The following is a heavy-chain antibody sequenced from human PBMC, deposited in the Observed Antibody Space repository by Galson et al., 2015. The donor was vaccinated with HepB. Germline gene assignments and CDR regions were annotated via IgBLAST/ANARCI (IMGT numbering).Heavy chain of an antibody. Sequence: CAASGSTFRSYAMHWVRQAPGRGLEWVAVISYDGSNKYYADSVKGRFTISRDNSKNTLYLQMNSLRAEDTAVYYCARDGSQAFDIWGQGTMVTVSS. V-gene: IGHV3-30-3*01. CDR3: ARDGSQAFDI. J-gene: IGHJ3*02. CDR2: ISYDGSNK. CDR1: GSTFRSYA.